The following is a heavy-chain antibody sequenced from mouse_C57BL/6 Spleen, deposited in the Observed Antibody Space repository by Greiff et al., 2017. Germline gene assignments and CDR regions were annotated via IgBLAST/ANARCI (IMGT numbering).Heavy chain of an antibody. CDR2: IYPGSGST. J-gene: IGHJ2*01. CDR3: ARSYYGSRYGDY. D-gene: IGHD1-1*01. V-gene: IGHV1-55*01. Sequence: VQLQQPGAELVKPGASVKMSCKASGYTFTSYWITWVKQRPGQGLEWIGDIYPGSGSTNYNEKFKSKATLTVDTSSSTAYMPLSSLTSEDSAVYYCARSYYGSRYGDYWGQGTTLTVSS. CDR1: GYTFTSYW.